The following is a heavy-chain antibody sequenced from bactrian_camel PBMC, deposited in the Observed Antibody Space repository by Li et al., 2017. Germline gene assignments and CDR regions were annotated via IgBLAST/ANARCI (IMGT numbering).Heavy chain of an antibody. J-gene: IGHJ6*01. D-gene: IGHD6*01. CDR1: GLTDSHNC. CDR2: ISSDGRNT. CDR3: AAVRYGVTWYPLCRARSADFGY. V-gene: IGHV3-2*01. Sequence: HVQLVESGGGLVQPGGSLRLSCTASGLTDSHNCMGWFRQAPGKGLEWVSSISSDGRNTYYADSVKGRFTISKDNAKNSLYLQMNSLKPEDTAMYYCAAVRYGVTWYPLCRARSADFGYWGQGTQVTVS.